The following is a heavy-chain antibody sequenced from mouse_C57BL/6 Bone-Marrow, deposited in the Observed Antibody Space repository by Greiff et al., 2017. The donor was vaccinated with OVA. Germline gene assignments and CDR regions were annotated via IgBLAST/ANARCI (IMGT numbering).Heavy chain of an antibody. V-gene: IGHV1-61*01. CDR1: GYTFTSYW. Sequence: VKLQESGAELVRPGSSVKLSCKASGYTFTSYWMDWVKQRPGQGLEWIGNIYPSDSETHYNQKFKDKATLTVDKSSSTAYMQLSSLTSEDSAVYYCASHYYGLFAYWGQGTLVTVSA. CDR2: IYPSDSET. J-gene: IGHJ3*01. D-gene: IGHD1-2*01. CDR3: ASHYYGLFAY.